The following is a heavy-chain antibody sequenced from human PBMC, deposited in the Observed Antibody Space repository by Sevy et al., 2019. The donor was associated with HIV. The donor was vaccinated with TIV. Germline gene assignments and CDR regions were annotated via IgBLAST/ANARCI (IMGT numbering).Heavy chain of an antibody. CDR2: ISAYNHNT. CDR1: GYTFTKYG. V-gene: IGHV1-18*01. D-gene: IGHD3-22*01. J-gene: IGHJ6*02. CDR3: ARDRNNYDSTGYPKGVDV. Sequence: ASVKVSCKASGYTFTKYGISWVRQAPGEGLEWMGRISAYNHNTNYAQKLQGRVTMTTDTSTDTAYMELRSLGSDDTAVYYCARDRNNYDSTGYPKGVDVWGQGTTVTVSS.